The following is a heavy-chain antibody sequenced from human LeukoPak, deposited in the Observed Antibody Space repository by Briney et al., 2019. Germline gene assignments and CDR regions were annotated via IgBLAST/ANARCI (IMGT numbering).Heavy chain of an antibody. CDR3: ARDRSSSWATSYYGMDV. J-gene: IGHJ6*02. CDR2: IYYSGST. Sequence: SSETLSLTCTVSGGSISSGGYYWSWIRQHPGKGLEWIGYIYYSGSTYYNPSLKSRVTISVDTSKNQFSLKLSSVTAADTAVYYCARDRSSSWATSYYGMDVWGQGTTVTVSS. CDR1: GGSISSGGYY. V-gene: IGHV4-31*03. D-gene: IGHD6-13*01.